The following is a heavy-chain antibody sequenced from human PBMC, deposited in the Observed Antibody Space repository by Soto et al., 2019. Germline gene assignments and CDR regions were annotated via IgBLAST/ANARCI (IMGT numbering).Heavy chain of an antibody. D-gene: IGHD3-3*01. J-gene: IGHJ6*02. CDR3: ARDVIFGVARYGMDV. V-gene: IGHV1-3*01. CDR1: GYTFTSYA. Sequence: ASVKVSCKASGYTFTSYAMHWVRQAPGQRLEWMGWINAGNGNTKYSQKFQGRVTMTRDTSTSTVYMELSSLRSEDTAVYYCARDVIFGVARYGMDVWGQGTTVTVSS. CDR2: INAGNGNT.